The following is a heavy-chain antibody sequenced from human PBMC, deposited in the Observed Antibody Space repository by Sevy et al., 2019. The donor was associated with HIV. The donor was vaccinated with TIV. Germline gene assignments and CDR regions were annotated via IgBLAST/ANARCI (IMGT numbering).Heavy chain of an antibody. CDR3: ARDRGNYFDY. J-gene: IGHJ4*02. CDR1: GFTFSSYS. Sequence: GGSLRLSCAASGFTFSSYSMNWVRQAPGKGLEWVSSISSSSSYIYYGDSVKGRFTISRDNAKNSLYLQMNGLGAEDTAVYYCARDRGNYFDYWGQGTLVTVSS. V-gene: IGHV3-21*01. D-gene: IGHD3-10*01. CDR2: ISSSSSYI.